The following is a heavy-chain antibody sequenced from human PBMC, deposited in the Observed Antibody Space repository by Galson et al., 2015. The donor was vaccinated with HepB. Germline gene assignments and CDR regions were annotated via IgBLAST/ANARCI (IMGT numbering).Heavy chain of an antibody. Sequence: SLRLSCAASGFTFSSYSMNWVRQAPGKGLEWVSYISSSSSTIYYADSVKGRFTISRDNAKNSLYLQMNSLRAEDTAVYYCADGSMPRYRSGGSCYGGDAFDIWGQGTMVTVSS. J-gene: IGHJ3*02. CDR2: ISSSSSTI. D-gene: IGHD2-15*01. CDR3: ADGSMPRYRSGGSCYGGDAFDI. V-gene: IGHV3-48*01. CDR1: GFTFSSYS.